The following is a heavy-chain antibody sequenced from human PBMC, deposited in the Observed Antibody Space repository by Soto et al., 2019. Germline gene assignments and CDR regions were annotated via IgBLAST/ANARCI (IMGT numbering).Heavy chain of an antibody. Sequence: ASVKVSCKASGYTFTAYYMHWVRQAPGQGLEWMGWINPNSGGTNYAQKFQGWVTMTRDTSISTAYMELSRLRSDDTAVYYCARSYYDSSGYSLYYYGMDVWGQGTTVTVS. CDR1: GYTFTAYY. D-gene: IGHD3-22*01. CDR3: ARSYYDSSGYSLYYYGMDV. V-gene: IGHV1-2*04. CDR2: INPNSGGT. J-gene: IGHJ6*02.